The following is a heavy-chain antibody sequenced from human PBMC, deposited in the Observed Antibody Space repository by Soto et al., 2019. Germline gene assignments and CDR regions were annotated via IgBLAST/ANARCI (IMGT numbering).Heavy chain of an antibody. CDR2: IYYSGST. J-gene: IGHJ6*02. V-gene: IGHV4-59*01. D-gene: IGHD3-9*01. Sequence: AETLSLSCAVSGGSSSSYYWSWIRQPPGKGLEWIGYIYYSGSTNYNPSLKSRVTISVDTSKNQFSLKLSSVTAADTAVYYCARGRNDIDHAPVHYGMDVWGQGTTVTVSS. CDR1: GGSSSSYY. CDR3: ARGRNDIDHAPVHYGMDV.